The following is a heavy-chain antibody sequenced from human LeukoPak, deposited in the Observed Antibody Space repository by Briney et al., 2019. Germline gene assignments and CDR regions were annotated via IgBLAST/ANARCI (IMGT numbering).Heavy chain of an antibody. V-gene: IGHV3-21*01. CDR1: GFTFSTYS. CDR2: INSSTSYI. J-gene: IGHJ4*02. Sequence: PGGSLGFSCAASGFTFSTYSLNWVRQAPGKGLEWVSSINSSTSYIYYADSVKGRFTISRDNAKNSLYLQMNSLRAEDTAVYYCARDLYGDYSLDYWGQGTLVTVSS. D-gene: IGHD4-17*01. CDR3: ARDLYGDYSLDY.